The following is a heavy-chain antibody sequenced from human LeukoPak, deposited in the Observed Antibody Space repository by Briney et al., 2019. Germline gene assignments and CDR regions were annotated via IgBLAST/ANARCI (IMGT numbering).Heavy chain of an antibody. Sequence: ASVKVSCKASGGTFSSYTISWVRQAPGQGLEWMGGIIPIFGTANYAQKFQGRVTITTDESTSTAYMELRSLRSDDTAVYYCARDAYDSSGSFDYWGQGTLVTVSS. J-gene: IGHJ4*02. CDR1: GGTFSSYT. CDR3: ARDAYDSSGSFDY. D-gene: IGHD3-22*01. V-gene: IGHV1-69*05. CDR2: IIPIFGTA.